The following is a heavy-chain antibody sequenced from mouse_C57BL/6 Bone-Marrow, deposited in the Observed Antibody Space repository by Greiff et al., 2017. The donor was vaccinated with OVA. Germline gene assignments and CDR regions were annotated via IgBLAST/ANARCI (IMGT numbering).Heavy chain of an antibody. CDR2: IYPGSGNT. CDR3: ARDRYDVFPFAY. V-gene: IGHV1-66*01. CDR1: GYSFTSYY. J-gene: IGHJ3*01. D-gene: IGHD2-12*01. Sequence: QVQLQQSGPELVKPGASVKISCKASGYSFTSYYIHWVKQRPGQGLEWIGWIYPGSGNTKYNEKFKGKATLTADTSSSTAYMQLSSLTSEDSAVYYCARDRYDVFPFAYWGQGTLVTVSA.